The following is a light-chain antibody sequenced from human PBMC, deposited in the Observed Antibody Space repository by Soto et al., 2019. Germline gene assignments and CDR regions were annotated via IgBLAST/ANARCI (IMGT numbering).Light chain of an antibody. CDR1: SSNIGSNP. Sequence: QSVLTQPPSASGSPGQRVTISCSGRSSNIGSNPVNWYQQLPGTAPKLLIYSNNQRPSGVPDRFSGSKSGTSASLAISGLQSDAEADYYCAAWDDSLNGWVFGGGTKLTVL. CDR2: SNN. CDR3: AAWDDSLNGWV. J-gene: IGLJ3*02. V-gene: IGLV1-44*01.